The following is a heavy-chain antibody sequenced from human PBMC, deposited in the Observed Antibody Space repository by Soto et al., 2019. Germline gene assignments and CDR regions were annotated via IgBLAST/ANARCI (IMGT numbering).Heavy chain of an antibody. CDR1: GYSFTSYW. Sequence: GEPLKISCKGSGYSFTSYWIGWVRQMPGKGLEWMGIIYPGDSDTRYSPSFQGQVTISADKSISTAYLQWSSLKASDTAMYYCARHTGLGYYDSSGYYSYYYYYYGMDVWGQGTTVTVSS. CDR3: ARHTGLGYYDSSGYYSYYYYYYGMDV. CDR2: IYPGDSDT. D-gene: IGHD3-22*01. V-gene: IGHV5-51*01. J-gene: IGHJ6*02.